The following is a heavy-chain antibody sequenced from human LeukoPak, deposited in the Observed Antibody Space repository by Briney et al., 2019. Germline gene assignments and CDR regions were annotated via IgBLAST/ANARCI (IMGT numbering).Heavy chain of an antibody. CDR2: INHSGST. CDR1: GGSFSYYY. J-gene: IGHJ6*03. Sequence: PSETLSLSYAVDGGSFSYYYWSWIRQPPGKVLEWSVVINHSGSTNYNPSLKSRVTISVDTSKNQFSLKLSSVTAADTAVYYCARGRKSYSSSWYYYYYMDVWGKGNTVTVSS. V-gene: IGHV4-34*01. D-gene: IGHD6-13*01. CDR3: ARGRKSYSSSWYYYYYMDV.